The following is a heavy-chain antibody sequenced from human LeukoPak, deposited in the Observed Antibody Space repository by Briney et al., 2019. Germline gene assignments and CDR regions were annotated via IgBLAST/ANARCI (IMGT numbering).Heavy chain of an antibody. D-gene: IGHD3-3*01. CDR3: AKSISRITIFGVLIRGFDY. Sequence: GGSLRLSCAASGFTFSSYAMSWVRQAPGKGLEWVSAISGSGGSTYYADSVKGRFTISRDNSKNTLYLQMNSLRAEDTAVYYCAKSISRITIFGVLIRGFDYWGQGTLVTVSS. CDR1: GFTFSSYA. CDR2: ISGSGGST. J-gene: IGHJ4*02. V-gene: IGHV3-23*01.